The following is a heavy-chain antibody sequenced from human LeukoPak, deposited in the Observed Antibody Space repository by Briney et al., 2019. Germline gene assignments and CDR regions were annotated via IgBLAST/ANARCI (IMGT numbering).Heavy chain of an antibody. CDR1: GDSISSAYY. CDR3: ARENGDTSLFTGWFDP. J-gene: IGHJ5*02. D-gene: IGHD5-18*01. V-gene: IGHV4-38-2*02. CDR2: LYHGGST. Sequence: SETLSLTCTVSGDSISSAYYWAWIRQSPGKGLEWIGSLYHGGSTYYKSSLMSRVTISVDTSKNQFSLKLSSLTAADTAVYYCARENGDTSLFTGWFDPWGQGTLVSVSS.